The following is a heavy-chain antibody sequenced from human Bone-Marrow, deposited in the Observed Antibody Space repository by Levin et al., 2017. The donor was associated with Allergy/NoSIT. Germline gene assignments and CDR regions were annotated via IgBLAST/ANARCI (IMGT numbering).Heavy chain of an antibody. CDR1: GYTFSSYE. CDR3: ARASYSGSGSFDL. V-gene: IGHV1-8*01. CDR2: MNPNNAKT. D-gene: IGHD3-10*01. J-gene: IGHJ4*02. Sequence: GESLKISCKASGYTFSSYELNWVRQAPGQGLEWMGWMNPNNAKTGFAQKVQGRGALTRDSSTSTAYLDLSGLQSEDTALYYCARASYSGSGSFDLWGQGTLVTVSS.